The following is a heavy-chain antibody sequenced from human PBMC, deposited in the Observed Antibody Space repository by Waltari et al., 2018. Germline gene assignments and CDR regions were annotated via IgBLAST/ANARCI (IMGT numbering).Heavy chain of an antibody. CDR1: GYSISSGYY. CDR2: IYHSGST. J-gene: IGHJ4*02. Sequence: QVQLQESGPGLVKPSETLSLTCAVSGYSISSGYYWGWIRQPPGKGLEWIGSIYHSGSTYYNPSLKSRVTISVDTSKNQFSLKLSSVTAADTAVYYCARLRFLEWLLYFDYWGQGTLVTVSS. V-gene: IGHV4-38-2*01. CDR3: ARLRFLEWLLYFDY. D-gene: IGHD3-3*01.